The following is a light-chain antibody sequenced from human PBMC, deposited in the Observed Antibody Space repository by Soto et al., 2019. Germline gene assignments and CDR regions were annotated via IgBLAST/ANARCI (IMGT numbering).Light chain of an antibody. Sequence: QSVLTQPTSASGTPGQRVTISCSGSRSNIGSNLVNWDQQLPGSAPKPVMYNHKHWPAGVPGRFSGSKSGTSASLAISGLQSEYEADYYCAAWADSLNGLVLSGGTKVTVL. CDR2: NHK. J-gene: IGLJ3*02. CDR1: RSNIGSNL. CDR3: AAWADSLNGLV. V-gene: IGLV1-44*01.